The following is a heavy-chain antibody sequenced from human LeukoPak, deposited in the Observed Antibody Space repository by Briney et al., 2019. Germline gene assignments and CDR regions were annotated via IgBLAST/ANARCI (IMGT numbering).Heavy chain of an antibody. J-gene: IGHJ5*02. CDR1: GGSIGSGSYY. V-gene: IGHV4-61*02. CDR2: IYKSGSN. D-gene: IGHD6-19*01. CDR3: AAGYTSTLLP. Sequence: SQTLSLTCTVSGGSIGSGSYYWRWIRQPAGKGLEWIVSIYKSGSNNYNPSLKSRVTITVKKTKNQFSQKLSSVTAADTSVYYCAAGYTSTLLPWGQGTLVTVSS.